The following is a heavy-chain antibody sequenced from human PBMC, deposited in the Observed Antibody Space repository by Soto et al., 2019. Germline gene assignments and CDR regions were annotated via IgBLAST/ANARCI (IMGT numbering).Heavy chain of an antibody. J-gene: IGHJ6*02. CDR1: GYTFTSYG. CDR2: ISAYNGNT. D-gene: IGHD2-15*01. Sequence: ASVKVSCKASGYTFTSYGISWVRQAPGQGLEWMGWISAYNGNTNYAQKLQGRVTMTTDTSTSTDYMELRSLSSDDTAVYDCARMEDIVVVVAADTHYYYDGMDVWGQGTTVTVS. CDR3: ARMEDIVVVVAADTHYYYDGMDV. V-gene: IGHV1-18*01.